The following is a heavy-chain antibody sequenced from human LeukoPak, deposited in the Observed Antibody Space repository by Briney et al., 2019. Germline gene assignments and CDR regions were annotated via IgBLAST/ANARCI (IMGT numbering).Heavy chain of an antibody. J-gene: IGHJ4*02. V-gene: IGHV4-59*01. CDR3: ARDGSSSWYYFDY. Sequence: SGTLSLTCTVSGASINNYYWSWIRQPPGTGLEWLGYIYYSGSTNYNPSLKSRVTISVDTSKNQFSLKLSSVTAADTAVYYCARDGSSSWYYFDYWGQGTLVTVSS. CDR1: GASINNYY. D-gene: IGHD6-13*01. CDR2: IYYSGST.